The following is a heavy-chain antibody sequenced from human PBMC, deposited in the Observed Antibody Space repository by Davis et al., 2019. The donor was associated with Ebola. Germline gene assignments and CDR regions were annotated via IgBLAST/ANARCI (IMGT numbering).Heavy chain of an antibody. J-gene: IGHJ6*02. Sequence: SVKVSCKASGFTFTSSAMQWVRQAPGQGLEWMGGIIPIFGTANYAQKFQGRVTITADKSTSTAYMELSSLRSEDTAVYYCAREDFADSSIAARNYYYYYGMDVWGQGTTVTVSS. D-gene: IGHD6-6*01. CDR1: GFTFTSSA. CDR3: AREDFADSSIAARNYYYYYGMDV. V-gene: IGHV1-69*06. CDR2: IIPIFGTA.